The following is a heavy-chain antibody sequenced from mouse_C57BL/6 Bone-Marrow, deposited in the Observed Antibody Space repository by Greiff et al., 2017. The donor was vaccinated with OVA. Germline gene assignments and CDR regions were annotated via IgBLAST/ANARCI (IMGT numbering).Heavy chain of an antibody. Sequence: VKLQESGAELVRPGASVTLSCKASGYTFTDYEMHWVKQTPVHGLEWIGAIDPETGGTAYNQKFKGKAILTADKSSSTAYMELRSLTSEDSAVYYCYIYYGNYEGAMDYWGQGTSVTVSS. CDR3: YIYYGNYEGAMDY. D-gene: IGHD2-1*01. CDR1: GYTFTDYE. V-gene: IGHV1-15*01. CDR2: IDPETGGT. J-gene: IGHJ4*01.